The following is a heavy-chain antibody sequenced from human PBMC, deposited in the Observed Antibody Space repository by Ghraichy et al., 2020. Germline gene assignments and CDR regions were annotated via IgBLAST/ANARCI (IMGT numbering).Heavy chain of an antibody. CDR1: GFTFSSYW. J-gene: IGHJ4*02. Sequence: GGSLRLSCAASGFTFSSYWMNWVRQAPGKGLEWVANIKQDGSEKNYVDSVKGRFTISRDNAKNSLYLQMNSLRVEDTAVYYCARDGAMDDYWGEASPATVSS. CDR3: ARDGAMDDY. CDR2: IKQDGSEK. D-gene: IGHD1-26*01. V-gene: IGHV3-7*01.